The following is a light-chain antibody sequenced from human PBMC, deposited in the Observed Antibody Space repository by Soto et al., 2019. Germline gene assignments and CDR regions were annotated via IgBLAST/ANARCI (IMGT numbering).Light chain of an antibody. J-gene: IGLJ1*01. CDR2: KVT. Sequence: QSALTQPGSVSGSPGQSITISCTGTSGDIGSYNRVSWYQQHPGKAPKLIIYKVTARPSGVSNRFSGSKSGNTASLTISGLQAEDEAEYYCSSYTNINTRACVFGTGTKVTVL. CDR1: SGDIGSYNR. CDR3: SSYTNINTRACV. V-gene: IGLV2-14*01.